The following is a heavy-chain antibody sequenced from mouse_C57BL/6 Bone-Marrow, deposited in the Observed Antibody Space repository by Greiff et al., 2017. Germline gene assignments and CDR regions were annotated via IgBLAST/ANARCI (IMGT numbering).Heavy chain of an antibody. J-gene: IGHJ4*01. CDR2: IYPGGGYT. V-gene: IGHV1-63*01. CDR1: GYTFTNYW. D-gene: IGHD2-2*01. CDR3: ARSQVTTEAMDY. Sequence: QVQLKQSGAELVRPGTSVKMSCKASGYTFTNYWIGWAKQRPGHGLEWIGDIYPGGGYTKYNEKFKGKATLTADKSSSTAYMQFSSLTSGDSAIYYCARSQVTTEAMDYWGQGTSVTVSS.